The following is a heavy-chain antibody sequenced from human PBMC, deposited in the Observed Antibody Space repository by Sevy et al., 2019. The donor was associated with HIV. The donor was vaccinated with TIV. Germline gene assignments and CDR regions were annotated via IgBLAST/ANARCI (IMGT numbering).Heavy chain of an antibody. D-gene: IGHD3-22*01. Sequence: GGSLRLSCAASGFTFSSYAMHWVRQAPGKGLEWVAVISYDGRKKYYADSVKGRFTISRDNSKNTLYLQMNSLRAEDTAVYYCARDLEYYDSSGSVDDAFDIWGQGTMVTVSS. CDR1: GFTFSSYA. CDR2: ISYDGRKK. CDR3: ARDLEYYDSSGSVDDAFDI. J-gene: IGHJ3*02. V-gene: IGHV3-30*04.